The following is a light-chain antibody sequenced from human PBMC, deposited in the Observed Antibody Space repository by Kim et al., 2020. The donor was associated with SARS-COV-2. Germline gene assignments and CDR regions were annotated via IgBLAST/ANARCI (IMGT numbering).Light chain of an antibody. CDR2: GAS. V-gene: IGKV3-15*01. J-gene: IGKJ1*01. CDR3: QQYNNWPET. CDR1: QSVSSK. Sequence: VSPGERATLSCRASQSVSSKLAWYQQKPGQAPRLLIYGASSRATGIPARFSGSGSGTEFTLTISSLQSEDFAVYSCQQYNNWPETFGQGTKVDIK.